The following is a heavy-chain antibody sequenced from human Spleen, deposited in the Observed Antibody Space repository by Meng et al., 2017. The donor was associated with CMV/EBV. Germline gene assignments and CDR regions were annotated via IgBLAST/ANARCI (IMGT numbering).Heavy chain of an antibody. Sequence: ASVKVSCKASNYSFINYDIGWVRQAPGQGLEWMGWISVFSGETKYTQKVEGRVSMTTDTSTSTAYMELRSLRSDDTAVYYCSRRGPSYCGVDCLAWFDPWGQGTLVTVSS. D-gene: IGHD2-21*01. V-gene: IGHV1-18*01. CDR3: SRRGPSYCGVDCLAWFDP. J-gene: IGHJ5*02. CDR2: ISVFSGET. CDR1: NYSFINYD.